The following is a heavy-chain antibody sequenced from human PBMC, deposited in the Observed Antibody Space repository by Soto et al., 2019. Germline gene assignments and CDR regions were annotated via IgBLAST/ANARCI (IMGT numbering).Heavy chain of an antibody. Sequence: QAQLVESGGGVVQPGRSLRLSCAASGFTFSSYCMHWVRQAPGTGLEWVAVISYDGGLQHYADSVKGRFTISRDNSKNMVLLQMTSLRAEDTAVYYCVSDRGYGHASVPYSWGQGTLVSVSS. V-gene: IGHV3-30*03. J-gene: IGHJ4*02. CDR3: VSDRGYGHASVPYS. D-gene: IGHD5-18*01. CDR2: ISYDGGLQ. CDR1: GFTFSSYC.